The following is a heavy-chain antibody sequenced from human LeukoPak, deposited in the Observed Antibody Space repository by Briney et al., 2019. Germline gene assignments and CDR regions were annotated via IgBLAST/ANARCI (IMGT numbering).Heavy chain of an antibody. J-gene: IGHJ6*03. CDR3: ASVGYCSSTSCYYYYYYMDV. V-gene: IGHV1-18*01. D-gene: IGHD2-2*01. CDR2: ISAYNGNT. CDR1: GYTFTSYG. Sequence: ASVKVSCKASGYTFTSYGISWVRQAPGQGLEWMGWISAYNGNTNYAQKLQGRVTMTTDTSTSTAYMELRSLRSDDTAVYYCASVGYCSSTSCYYYYYYMDVWGKGTTVTVSS.